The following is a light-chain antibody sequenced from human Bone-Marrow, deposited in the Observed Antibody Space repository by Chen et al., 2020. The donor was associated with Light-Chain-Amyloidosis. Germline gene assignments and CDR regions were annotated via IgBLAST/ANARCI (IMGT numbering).Light chain of an antibody. CDR3: YSTDSSGNHWV. V-gene: IGLV3-10*01. CDR1: ALPKKY. Sequence: SHQLTQPPSESVSPGQTTRNTCSGDALPKKYAYWYQQKSGQAPVLVIYEDSKRPSGIPERFSGSSSGTMATLTISGAQVEDEADYYCYSTDSSGNHWVFGGGTKLTVL. CDR2: EDS. J-gene: IGLJ3*02.